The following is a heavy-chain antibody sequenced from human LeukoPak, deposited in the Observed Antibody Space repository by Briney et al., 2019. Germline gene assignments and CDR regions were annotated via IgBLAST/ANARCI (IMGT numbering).Heavy chain of an antibody. CDR1: GYTFTSYD. CDR2: MNPNSGNR. D-gene: IGHD3-10*01. J-gene: IGHJ6*03. V-gene: IGHV1-8*01. CDR3: ARVALWFGELSPNYYYYYYMDV. Sequence: ASVTVSCKASGYTFTSYDINWVRQATGQGLEWMGWMNPNSGNRGYAQKFQGRVTLTRNTSISTAYMELSSLRSEDTAVYYCARVALWFGELSPNYYYYYYMDVWGKGTTVTVSS.